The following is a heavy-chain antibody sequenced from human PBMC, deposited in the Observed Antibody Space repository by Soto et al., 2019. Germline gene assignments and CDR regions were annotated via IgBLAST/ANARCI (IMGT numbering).Heavy chain of an antibody. V-gene: IGHV4-59*08. D-gene: IGHD4-4*01. J-gene: IGHJ6*03. Sequence: SETLSLTCTVSGGSISSYYWSWIRQPPGKGLEWIGYIYYSGSTNYNPSLKSRVTISVDTSKNQFSLKLSSVTAADTAVYYCARHIPRLQYMDVWGKGTTVTVSS. CDR1: GGSISSYY. CDR3: ARHIPRLQYMDV. CDR2: IYYSGST.